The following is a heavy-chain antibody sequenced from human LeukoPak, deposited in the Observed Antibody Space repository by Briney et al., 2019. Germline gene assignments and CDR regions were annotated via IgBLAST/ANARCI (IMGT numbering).Heavy chain of an antibody. Sequence: SETLSLTCTVSGGSISSNYWSWIRQPPGKGLEWMGYIYYSGSTNYNPSLKSRVTISVDTSKNQFSLKLSSVTAADTAVYYCARSIGSYGIDPFDYWGQGTLVTVSS. CDR3: ARSIGSYGIDPFDY. J-gene: IGHJ4*02. V-gene: IGHV4-59*01. CDR1: GGSISSNY. D-gene: IGHD5-18*01. CDR2: IYYSGST.